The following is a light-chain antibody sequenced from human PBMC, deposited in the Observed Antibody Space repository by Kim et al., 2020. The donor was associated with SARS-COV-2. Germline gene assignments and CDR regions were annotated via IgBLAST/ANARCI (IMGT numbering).Light chain of an antibody. CDR2: EVS. V-gene: IGLV2-14*03. Sequence: GQSITISCTGTSRDGGGYNYVSWYQQHPGKAPKLMIFEVSNRPSGVSDRFSGSKSGNTASLTISGLQAEDEADYHCSSYTTGTTLVFGTGTKVTVL. CDR1: SRDGGGYNY. CDR3: SSYTTGTTLV. J-gene: IGLJ1*01.